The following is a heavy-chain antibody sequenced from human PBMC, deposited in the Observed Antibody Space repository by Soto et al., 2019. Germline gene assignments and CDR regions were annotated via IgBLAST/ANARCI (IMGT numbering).Heavy chain of an antibody. J-gene: IGHJ5*02. V-gene: IGHV1-69*12. CDR1: GGTFSSYA. CDR3: ARLMIEDYDFWSGYYRSGWFDP. CDR2: IIPIFGTA. D-gene: IGHD3-3*01. Sequence: QVQLVQSGAEVEKPGSSVKVSCKASGGTFSSYAISWVRQAPGQGLEWMGGIIPIFGTANYAQKFQGRVTITADESTSTAYMELSSLRSEDTAVYYCARLMIEDYDFWSGYYRSGWFDPWGQGTLVTVSS.